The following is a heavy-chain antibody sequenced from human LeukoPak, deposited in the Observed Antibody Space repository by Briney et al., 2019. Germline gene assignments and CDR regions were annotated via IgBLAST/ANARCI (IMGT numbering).Heavy chain of an antibody. D-gene: IGHD1-14*01. CDR1: GFTFSDYY. CDR2: ISSSGSAI. V-gene: IGHV3-11*01. CDR3: ARERNSYFDY. J-gene: IGHJ4*02. Sequence: GGSLRLSCAASGFTFSDYYMSWIRQAPGKGLEWVSYISSSGSAIYYADSVQGRFTISRDNAKNSLYLQVNSLRAEDTAVYYCARERNSYFDYWGQGTLVTVPS.